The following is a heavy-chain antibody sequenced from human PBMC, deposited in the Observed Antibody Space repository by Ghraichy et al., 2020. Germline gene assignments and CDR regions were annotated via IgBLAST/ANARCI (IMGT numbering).Heavy chain of an antibody. D-gene: IGHD3-10*01. V-gene: IGHV4-34*01. J-gene: IGHJ5*02. CDR3: ARGGRRVLWFGELSQKGFDP. Sequence: SETLSLTCAVYGGSFSGYYWSWIRQPPGKGLEWIGEINHSGSTNYNPSLKSRVTISVDTSKNQFSLKLSSVTAADTAVYYCARGGRRVLWFGELSQKGFDPWGQGTLVTVSS. CDR2: INHSGST. CDR1: GGSFSGYY.